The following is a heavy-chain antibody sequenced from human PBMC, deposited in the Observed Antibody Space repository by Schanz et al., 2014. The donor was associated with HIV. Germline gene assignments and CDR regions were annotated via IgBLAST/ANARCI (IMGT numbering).Heavy chain of an antibody. CDR2: IWYDGSNK. J-gene: IGHJ5*02. CDR3: AKDAYSSNYINWVDP. D-gene: IGHD6-13*01. Sequence: VQLLESGGGLVQPGGSLRLSCAASGFTFSTYGMHWVRQAPGKGLEWVAVIWYDGSNKYYADSVKGRFTISRDNSKNTLYLQMISLRVEDTAVYYCAKDAYSSNYINWVDPWGQGTLVTVSS. CDR1: GFTFSTYG. V-gene: IGHV3-30*02.